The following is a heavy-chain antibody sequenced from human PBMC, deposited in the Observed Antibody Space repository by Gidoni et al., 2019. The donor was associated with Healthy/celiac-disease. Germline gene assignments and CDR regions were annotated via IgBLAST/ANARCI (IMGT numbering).Heavy chain of an antibody. CDR3: ARGRGIAVAGTGWYFDL. J-gene: IGHJ2*01. V-gene: IGHV1-2*02. CDR2: INPNSGGT. D-gene: IGHD6-19*01. CDR1: GYTFTGYY. Sequence: QVQLVQSGAEVKKPGASVKVSCKASGYTFTGYYMHWVRQAPGQGLEWMGWINPNSGGTNYAQKFQGRVTMTRDTSISTAYMELSRLRSDDTAVYYCARGRGIAVAGTGWYFDLWGRGTLVTVSS.